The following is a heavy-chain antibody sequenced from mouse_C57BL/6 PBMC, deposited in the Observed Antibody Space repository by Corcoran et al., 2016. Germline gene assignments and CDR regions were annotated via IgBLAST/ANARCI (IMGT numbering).Heavy chain of an antibody. J-gene: IGHJ2*01. CDR1: GYSITSGYY. D-gene: IGHD2-3*01. CDR2: ISYDGSN. Sequence: DVQLQESGPGLVKPSQSLSLTRSVTGYSITSGYYWNWIRQFPGNKLEWLGYISYDGSNNYNPSLKNRISITRDTSKNQFFLKLNSVTTEDTATYYCAREDGYYDYFDYWGQGTTLTVSS. CDR3: AREDGYYDYFDY. V-gene: IGHV3-6*01.